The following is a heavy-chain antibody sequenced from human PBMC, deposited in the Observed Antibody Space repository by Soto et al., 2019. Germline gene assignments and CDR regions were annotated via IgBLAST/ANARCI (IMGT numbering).Heavy chain of an antibody. V-gene: IGHV1-69*13. Sequence: GASVKVSCKASGGTFSSYAISWVRQAPGQGLEWMRGIIPIFGTANYAQKFQGRVTITADESTSTAYMELSSLRSEDTAVYYCARVGGPSGSPFDYWGQGTLVTVSS. D-gene: IGHD2-15*01. J-gene: IGHJ4*02. CDR3: ARVGGPSGSPFDY. CDR2: IIPIFGTA. CDR1: GGTFSSYA.